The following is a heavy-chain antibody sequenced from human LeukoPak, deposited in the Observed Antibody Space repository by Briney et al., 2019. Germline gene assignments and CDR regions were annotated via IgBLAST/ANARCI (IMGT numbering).Heavy chain of an antibody. V-gene: IGHV7-4-1*02. CDR3: ARGKGYCSSTTCHGVYWFDP. J-gene: IGHJ5*02. D-gene: IGHD2-2*01. CDR1: GYTFTSYG. Sequence: GASVKVSCKASGYTFTSYGISWVRQAPGQGLEWMGWINTDTGNPTYAQGFTGRFVFSLDTSVSTAYLQISSLKAEDTAVYYCARGKGYCSSTTCHGVYWFDPWGQGTLVTVSS. CDR2: INTDTGNP.